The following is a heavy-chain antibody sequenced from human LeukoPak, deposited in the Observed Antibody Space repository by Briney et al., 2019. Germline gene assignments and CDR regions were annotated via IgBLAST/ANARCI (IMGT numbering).Heavy chain of an antibody. Sequence: PSETLSLTCTVSGGSISSSSYYWGWIRQPPGEGLEWIGSISYSGSTYYNPSLKSRVTISVDTSKNQFSLKLSSVTAADTAVYYWGRHRSTVLGGTLRIFDYGGQGILVTVYS. CDR3: GRHRSTVLGGTLRIFDY. V-gene: IGHV4-39*01. CDR1: GGSISSSSYY. CDR2: ISYSGST. J-gene: IGHJ4*02. D-gene: IGHD1-26*01.